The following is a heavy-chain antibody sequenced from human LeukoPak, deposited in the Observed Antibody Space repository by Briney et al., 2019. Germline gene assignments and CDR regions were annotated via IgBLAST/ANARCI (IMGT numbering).Heavy chain of an antibody. D-gene: IGHD3-10*01. Sequence: SETLSLTCTVSGGSISSSYWNWIRQPPGKGLEWIGYIYYSGSTNYNPSLKSRVTISVDTSKTHFSLRLSSVTAADTAVYYCAKLGNYYGSGGYPFDPWGQGTLVTVSS. V-gene: IGHV4-59*08. CDR1: GGSISSSY. CDR2: IYYSGST. J-gene: IGHJ5*02. CDR3: AKLGNYYGSGGYPFDP.